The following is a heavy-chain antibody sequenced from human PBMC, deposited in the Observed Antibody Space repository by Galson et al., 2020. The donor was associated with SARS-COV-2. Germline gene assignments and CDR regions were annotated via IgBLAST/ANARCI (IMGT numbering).Heavy chain of an antibody. CDR1: GFNVSSNY. D-gene: IGHD3-16*01. CDR2: IYSGGST. CDR3: ATGGTNDYAFDI. V-gene: IGHV3-66*01. Sequence: GESLKISCAASGFNVSSNYMSWVRQAPGKGLELVSVIYSGGSTYYADSVKGRFTISRDNSKNTRYLQMNSLRAEDTAVYYCATGGTNDYAFDIWGQGTMVTVSS. J-gene: IGHJ3*02.